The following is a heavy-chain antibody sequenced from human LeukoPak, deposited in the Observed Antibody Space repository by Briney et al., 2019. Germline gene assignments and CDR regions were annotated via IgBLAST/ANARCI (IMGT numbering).Heavy chain of an antibody. Sequence: PSETLSLTCTVSGGSISSGGYYWSWIRQHPGKGLEWIGYIYYSGSTYYNPSLKSRVTISVDTSKNQFSLKLSSVTAADTAVYYCASLDYYGSNQGDYWGQGTLVTVSS. D-gene: IGHD3-10*01. V-gene: IGHV4-31*03. CDR2: IYYSGST. CDR1: GGSISSGGYY. J-gene: IGHJ4*02. CDR3: ASLDYYGSNQGDY.